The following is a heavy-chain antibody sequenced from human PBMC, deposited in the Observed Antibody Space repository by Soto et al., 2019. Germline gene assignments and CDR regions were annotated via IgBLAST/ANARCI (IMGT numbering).Heavy chain of an antibody. Sequence: GGSLRLSCAASGFTFSDYYMSWIRQAPGKGLEWVSYISSSSSYTNYADSVKGRFTISRDNAKNSLYLQMNSLRAEDTAVYYCARLQIYGDYWFDPWGQGTLVTVSS. V-gene: IGHV3-11*06. CDR1: GFTFSDYY. CDR2: ISSSSSYT. J-gene: IGHJ5*02. CDR3: ARLQIYGDYWFDP. D-gene: IGHD4-17*01.